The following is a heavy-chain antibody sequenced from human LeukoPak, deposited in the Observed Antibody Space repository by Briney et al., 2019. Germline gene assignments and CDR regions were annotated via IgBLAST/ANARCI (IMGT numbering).Heavy chain of an antibody. V-gene: IGHV3-23*01. J-gene: IGHJ4*02. D-gene: IGHD3-3*01. CDR2: ISGSGGST. Sequence: GGSLRLSCAASGFTFSSYAMSWVRQAPGKGLEGVSAISGSGGSTYYADSVKGRFTISRDNSKNTLYMQMNSLRAEDTAVYYCAKRSSDFWSGYLWIDYWGQGTLVTVSS. CDR3: AKRSSDFWSGYLWIDY. CDR1: GFTFSSYA.